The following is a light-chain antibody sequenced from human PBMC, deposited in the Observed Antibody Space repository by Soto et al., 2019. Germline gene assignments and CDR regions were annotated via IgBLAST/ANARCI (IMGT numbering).Light chain of an antibody. CDR1: SSDVGNYEL. CDR3: CPFGGVGFYLL. CDR2: EVT. V-gene: IGLV2-23*02. J-gene: IGLJ2*01. Sequence: QSALTQPASVSGSPGQSITIFCIGTSSDVGNYELVSWYQQLPGKAPKLIIYEVTKRPSGVPNRFSGSKSGNTASLTISGPRVEDGAVFPGCPFGGVGFYLLFGGGPKLPAL.